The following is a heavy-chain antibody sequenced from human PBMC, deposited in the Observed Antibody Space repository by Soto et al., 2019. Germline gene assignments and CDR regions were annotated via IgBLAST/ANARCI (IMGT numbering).Heavy chain of an antibody. CDR1: GFSLSTRSMS. CDR3: ARNLEYCDATSRRLDYYGMDV. V-gene: IGHV2-70*20. J-gene: IGHJ6*02. Sequence: SGPTLVNPTQTLTLTCTFSGFSLSTRSMSVSWVRQPPGKALEWLGIIDWDDDKYYSTSLNTRLTISKDTSKNQVVLTMTNMDPVDTATYYCARNLEYCDATSRRLDYYGMDVWGQGTTVTVSS. D-gene: IGHD2-21*01. CDR2: IDWDDDK.